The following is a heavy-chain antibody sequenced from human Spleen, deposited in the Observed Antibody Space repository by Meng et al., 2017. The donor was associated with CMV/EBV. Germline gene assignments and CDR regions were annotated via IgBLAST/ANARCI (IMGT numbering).Heavy chain of an antibody. CDR2: ISSSSSYI. V-gene: IGHV3-21*01. J-gene: IGHJ4*02. D-gene: IGHD2-2*01. CDR1: GFTFNNYA. CDR3: ARAYCSSTSCQPYFDY. Sequence: GGSLRLSCAASGFTFNNYAMSWVRQAPGKGLEWVSSISSSSSYIYYADSVKGRFTISRDNAKNSLYLQMNSLRAEDTAVYYCARAYCSSTSCQPYFDYWGQGTLVTVSS.